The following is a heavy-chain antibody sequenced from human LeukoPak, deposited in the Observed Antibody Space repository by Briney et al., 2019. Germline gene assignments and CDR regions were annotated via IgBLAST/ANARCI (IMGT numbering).Heavy chain of an antibody. CDR1: GFTFSGYS. Sequence: GGSLRLSCAASGFTFSGYSMNWVRQAPGKGLEWVSYISSSSSTIYYADSVKGRFTISRDNSKNTLYLQMNSLRAEDTAVYYCAKDSSRRLHYYGIDVWGLGTTVTVSS. CDR2: ISSSSSTI. CDR3: AKDSSRRLHYYGIDV. D-gene: IGHD6-13*01. V-gene: IGHV3-48*01. J-gene: IGHJ6*02.